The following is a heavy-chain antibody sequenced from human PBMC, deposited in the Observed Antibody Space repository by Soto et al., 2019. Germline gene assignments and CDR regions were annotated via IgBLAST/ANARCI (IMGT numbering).Heavy chain of an antibody. D-gene: IGHD6-19*01. CDR2: IWYDGSNK. CDR3: ARDLVPYSSGWAYFDY. J-gene: IGHJ4*02. CDR1: GFTFSSYG. Sequence: GGSLRLSCAASGFTFSSYGMHWVRQAPGKGLEWVAVIWYDGSNKYYADSVKGRFTISRDNSKNTLYLQMNSLRAEDTAVYYCARDLVPYSSGWAYFDYWGQGTLVTVSS. V-gene: IGHV3-33*01.